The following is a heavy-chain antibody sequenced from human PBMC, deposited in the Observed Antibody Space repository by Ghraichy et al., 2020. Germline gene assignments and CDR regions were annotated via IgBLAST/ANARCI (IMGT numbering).Heavy chain of an antibody. CDR3: AREREYCTNGVCYRRLDY. Sequence: SETLSLTCTVSGGSISSYYWSWIRQPPGKGLEWIGYIYYSGSTNYNPSLKSRVTISVDTSKNQFSLKLSSVTAADTAVYYCAREREYCTNGVCYRRLDYWGQGTLVTVSS. J-gene: IGHJ4*02. V-gene: IGHV4-59*01. CDR1: GGSISSYY. D-gene: IGHD2-8*01. CDR2: IYYSGST.